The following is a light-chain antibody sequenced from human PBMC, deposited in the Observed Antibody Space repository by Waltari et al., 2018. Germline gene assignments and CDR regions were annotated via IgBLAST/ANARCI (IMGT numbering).Light chain of an antibody. V-gene: IGLV6-57*01. CDR1: SGSIERNC. Sequence: NFMLTQPHSVSGSPGKTVTFSCTRSSGSIERNCVQRYQQGPGSSPITLIYEDNQRPSRSPPNTLLNGVNQRPGGFPGRLSGSISSPSYSASLTISGLRTEDESDYNIQSDDISNLVVFGGGTKLTVL. J-gene: IGLJ2*01. CDR2: EDN. CDR3: QSDDISNLVV.